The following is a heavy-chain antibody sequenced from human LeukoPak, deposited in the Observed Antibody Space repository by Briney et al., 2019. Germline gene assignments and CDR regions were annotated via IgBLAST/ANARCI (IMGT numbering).Heavy chain of an antibody. Sequence: PSETLPLTCTVSDDSISDNDYYWGWIRQSPGKGLEWIGSIYYSGNTYYNPSLKSRVTISVDTSKNQFSLKLSSVTAADTAVYYCARASLPFPNWFDPWGQGTLVTVSS. V-gene: IGHV4-39*07. CDR2: IYYSGNT. CDR3: ARASLPFPNWFDP. J-gene: IGHJ5*02. D-gene: IGHD1-26*01. CDR1: DDSISDNDYY.